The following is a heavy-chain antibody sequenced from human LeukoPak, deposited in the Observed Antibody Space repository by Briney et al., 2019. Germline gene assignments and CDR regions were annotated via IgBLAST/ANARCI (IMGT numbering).Heavy chain of an antibody. CDR2: IYYSGST. D-gene: IGHD2-2*01. CDR1: GGSNSSGDYY. J-gene: IGHJ3*02. Sequence: SETLSLTCTVSGGSNSSGDYYWSWIRQPPGKGLEWIGYIYYSGSTDYNPSLKSRVTISVDTSKNQFSLKLGSVTAADTAVYYCARRYCSGTSCFDAFDIWGQGTMVTVSS. V-gene: IGHV4-30-4*01. CDR3: ARRYCSGTSCFDAFDI.